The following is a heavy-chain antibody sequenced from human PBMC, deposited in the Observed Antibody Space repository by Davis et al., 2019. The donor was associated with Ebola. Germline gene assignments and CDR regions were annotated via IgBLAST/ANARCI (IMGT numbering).Heavy chain of an antibody. CDR3: AKGRARSQDMDSKIGVVALYFDY. D-gene: IGHD3-22*01. CDR1: GFTFSSYS. Sequence: GESLKISCAASGFTFSSYSMNWVRQAPGKGLEWVSYISSSSSTIYYADSVKGRFTISRDNTKNSLYLQMNSLRDEDTAVYYCAKGRARSQDMDSKIGVVALYFDYWGQGTLVTVSS. CDR2: ISSSSSTI. V-gene: IGHV3-48*02. J-gene: IGHJ4*02.